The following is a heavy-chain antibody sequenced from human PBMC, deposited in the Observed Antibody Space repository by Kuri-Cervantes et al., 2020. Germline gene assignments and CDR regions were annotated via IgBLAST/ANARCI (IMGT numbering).Heavy chain of an antibody. J-gene: IGHJ6*02. CDR1: GGSFSGYY. Sequence: SQTLSLTCAVYGGSFSGYYWSWIRQPPGKGLEWIGEINHSGRTNYNPSLKSRVTISVDTSKNQFSLKLSSVTAADTAVYYCARPYELRYFDWPPMDVWGQGTTVTVSS. CDR2: INHSGRT. V-gene: IGHV4-34*01. D-gene: IGHD3-9*01. CDR3: ARPYELRYFDWPPMDV.